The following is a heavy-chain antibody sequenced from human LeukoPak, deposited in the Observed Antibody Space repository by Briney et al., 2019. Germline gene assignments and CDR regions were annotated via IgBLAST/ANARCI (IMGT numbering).Heavy chain of an antibody. V-gene: IGHV1-2*02. J-gene: IGHJ4*02. D-gene: IGHD3-22*01. CDR2: INPYSGDT. CDR1: GYTFTGYY. CDR3: FSDDSSGNFDT. Sequence: ASVKVSCKASGYTFTGYYIHWLRQAPGQGLEWMGWINPYSGDTNYARKFQGRVTMTRDTSISTAYMELSGLTSDDTSDYYCFSDDSSGNFDTWGQGTLVTVSS.